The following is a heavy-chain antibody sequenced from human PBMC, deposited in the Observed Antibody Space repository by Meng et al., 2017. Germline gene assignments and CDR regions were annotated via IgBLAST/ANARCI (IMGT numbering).Heavy chain of an antibody. Sequence: SETLSLTCAAYGGSFSGYYWSWIRQPPGEGLEWIGEINHSGSTNYNPSLKSRVTISVDTSKNQFSLTLTSVTAADTAVYYCARGSKGYSSGWYEYWGQGTLVTVSS. D-gene: IGHD6-19*01. CDR3: ARGSKGYSSGWYEY. V-gene: IGHV4-34*01. CDR2: INHSGST. CDR1: GGSFSGYY. J-gene: IGHJ4*02.